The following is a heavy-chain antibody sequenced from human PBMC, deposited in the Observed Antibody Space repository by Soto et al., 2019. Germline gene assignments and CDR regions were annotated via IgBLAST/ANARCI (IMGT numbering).Heavy chain of an antibody. CDR2: ISYDGSNK. Sequence: VQLVESGGGVVQPGRSLRLSCAASGFTFSSYGMHWVRQAPGKGLEWVAVISYDGSNKYYADSVKGRFTISRDNSKNTLYLQMNSLRAEDTAVYYCAKDRIFPEDYYYGMDVWGQGTTVTVSS. J-gene: IGHJ6*02. CDR1: GFTFSSYG. CDR3: AKDRIFPEDYYYGMDV. V-gene: IGHV3-30*18. D-gene: IGHD3-3*01.